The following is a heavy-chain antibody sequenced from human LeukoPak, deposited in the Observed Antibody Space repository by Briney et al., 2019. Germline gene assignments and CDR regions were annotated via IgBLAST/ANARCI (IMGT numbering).Heavy chain of an antibody. J-gene: IGHJ4*02. D-gene: IGHD3-16*01. Sequence: GGSLRLSCAASGFTFSNAWMSWVRQAPGKGLEWVGRIKSKTDGGTTDYAAPVKGRFTISRDNAKNSLYLQMNSLRAEDTAVYYCARDRPWGGDLTGGYFDYWGQGTLVTVSS. CDR3: ARDRPWGGDLTGGYFDY. CDR1: GFTFSNAW. CDR2: IKSKTDGGTT. V-gene: IGHV3-15*01.